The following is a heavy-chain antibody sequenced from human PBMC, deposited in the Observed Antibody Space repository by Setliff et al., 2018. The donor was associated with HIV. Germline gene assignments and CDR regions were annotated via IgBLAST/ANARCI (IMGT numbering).Heavy chain of an antibody. CDR3: ARGAGAFGAKLDS. Sequence: SETLSLTCTVSGDSIKDYYWSWIQQPPGKGLEWLGYMSFSANSNYNPSLKNRITISIDTSKNQFSLRLKSVTAADAAIYYCARGAGAFGAKLDSWGQGSLVTVSS. J-gene: IGHJ4*02. D-gene: IGHD3-10*01. CDR2: MSFSANS. CDR1: GDSIKDYY. V-gene: IGHV4-59*01.